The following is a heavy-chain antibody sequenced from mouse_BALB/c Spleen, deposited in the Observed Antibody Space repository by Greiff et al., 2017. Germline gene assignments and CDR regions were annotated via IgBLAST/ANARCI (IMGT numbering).Heavy chain of an antibody. CDR3: ARGGMITTHFDY. V-gene: IGHV5-6*03. J-gene: IGHJ2*01. CDR2: ISSGGSYT. Sequence: EVKLMESGGGLVKPGGSLKLSCAASGFTFSSYGMSWVRQTPDKRLEWVATISSGGSYTYYPDSVKGRFTISRDNAKNTLYLQMSSLKSEDTAMYYCARGGMITTHFDYWGQGTTLTVSS. D-gene: IGHD2-4*01. CDR1: GFTFSSYG.